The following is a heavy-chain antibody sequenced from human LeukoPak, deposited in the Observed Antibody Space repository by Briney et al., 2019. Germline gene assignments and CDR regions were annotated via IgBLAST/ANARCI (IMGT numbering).Heavy chain of an antibody. V-gene: IGHV3-48*01. D-gene: IGHD3-22*01. Sequence: GGSLRLSCAASGLTFSTYNMNWVRQAPGKGLEWVSYIDSSNSPIYYADSVRGRFTISRDNAKNSLYLQMNSLRAEDTAVYYCAKDLLPYRYYYDSSGYEEDYWGQGTLVTVSS. J-gene: IGHJ4*02. CDR3: AKDLLPYRYYYDSSGYEEDY. CDR2: IDSSNSPI. CDR1: GLTFSTYN.